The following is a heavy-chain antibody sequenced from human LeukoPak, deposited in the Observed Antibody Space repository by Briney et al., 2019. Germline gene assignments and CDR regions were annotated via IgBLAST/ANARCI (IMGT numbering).Heavy chain of an antibody. V-gene: IGHV1-2*02. J-gene: IGHJ4*02. CDR3: ARAVFRPAAVDY. CDR1: GYTFTGYY. Sequence: ASVKVSCKASGYTFTGYYMHWVRRAPGQGLAWMGWINPNSGGTNYAQKFQGRVTMTRDTSISTAYMELSRLRSDDTAVYYCARAVFRPAAVDYWGQGTLVTVSS. D-gene: IGHD2-2*01. CDR2: INPNSGGT.